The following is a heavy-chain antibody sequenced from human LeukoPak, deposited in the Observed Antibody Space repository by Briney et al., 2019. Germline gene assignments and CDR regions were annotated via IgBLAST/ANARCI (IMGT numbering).Heavy chain of an antibody. J-gene: IGHJ6*02. CDR1: GFTFDDYV. CDR3: ARSSGSYDGYYGVEV. Sequence: PGGSLRLSCGVSGFTFDDYVIHWVRQGPGKGLEWVAAMNCTSGSIYYAASVKGRFNIFRDNAQSSLYLQMNSLRAEDTAFYYCARSSGSYDGYYGVEVWGQGTTVIVSS. V-gene: IGHV3-9*01. D-gene: IGHD6-19*01. CDR2: MNCTSGSI.